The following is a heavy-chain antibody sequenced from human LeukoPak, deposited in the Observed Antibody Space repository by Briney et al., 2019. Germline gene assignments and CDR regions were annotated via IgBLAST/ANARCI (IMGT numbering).Heavy chain of an antibody. CDR2: IRSKAYGGTT. CDR3: TRTYYYDSSGYYPDY. D-gene: IGHD3-22*01. J-gene: IGHJ4*02. Sequence: GRSLRLSCTASGFTFGDYAMSWFRQAPGKGLEWVGFIRSKAYGGTTEYAASVKGRFTISRDDSKSIAYLQMNSLKTEDTAVYYRTRTYYYDSSGYYPDYWGQGTLVTVSS. CDR1: GFTFGDYA. V-gene: IGHV3-49*03.